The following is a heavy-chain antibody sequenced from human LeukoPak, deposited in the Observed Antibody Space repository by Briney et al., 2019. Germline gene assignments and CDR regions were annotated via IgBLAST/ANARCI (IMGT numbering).Heavy chain of an antibody. CDR3: ARDPVPAAIEGNWFDP. CDR2: INTHNGDT. Sequence: ASVKVSCKASGYTFASFGITWVRQAPGQGLEWMGWINTHNGDTNYAQKLQGRVTMTTDTSTSTAYMELRSLRSDDTAVYYCARDPVPAAIEGNWFDPWGQGTLVTVSS. J-gene: IGHJ5*02. CDR1: GYTFASFG. D-gene: IGHD2-2*02. V-gene: IGHV1-18*01.